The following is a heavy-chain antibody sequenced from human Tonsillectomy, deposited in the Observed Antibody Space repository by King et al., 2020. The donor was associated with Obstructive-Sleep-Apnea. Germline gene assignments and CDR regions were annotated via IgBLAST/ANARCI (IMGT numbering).Heavy chain of an antibody. D-gene: IGHD3-9*01. CDR3: AKESGILTGYWDY. CDR1: GFTYNTYA. V-gene: IGHV3-23*04. CDR2: ISGSGGST. J-gene: IGHJ4*02. Sequence: DVQLVESGGGLEQPGGSLRLSCAASGFTYNTYAMSWVRQAPGKGLEWVSGISGSGGSTYYADSVKGRFNISRDNSKNTVYLQMNSLRAEDTAVYYCAKESGILTGYWDYWGQGILVTVSS.